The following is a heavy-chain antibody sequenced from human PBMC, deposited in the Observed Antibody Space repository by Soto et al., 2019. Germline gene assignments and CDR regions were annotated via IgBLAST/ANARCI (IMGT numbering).Heavy chain of an antibody. CDR3: AREWSRSVAAPGY. CDR2: LSNTGINA. J-gene: IGHJ4*02. V-gene: IGHV3-30-3*01. CDR1: GFTFSTYT. D-gene: IGHD6-19*01. Sequence: QVELVESGGGVVQPGRSLRLSCAASGFTFSTYTMHWVRQAPGKGLEWVAALSNTGINADYADSVKGRFTISRDNSKKMLFLQMSSLRAEDTAVYYCAREWSRSVAAPGYWGEGTLVTVSS.